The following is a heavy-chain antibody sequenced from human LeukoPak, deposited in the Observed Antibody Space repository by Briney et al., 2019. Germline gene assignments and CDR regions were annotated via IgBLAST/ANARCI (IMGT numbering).Heavy chain of an antibody. D-gene: IGHD3-22*01. Sequence: GGSLRLSWAASGFTFDYSAMTWVRQAPEKGLEWVSTINTGDITFYANSVKGRFTISRDNSKNALFLQMNSLRAEDTAIYYCVKGGFTYYDDWGQGTLVTVSS. V-gene: IGHV3-23*01. J-gene: IGHJ4*02. CDR1: GFTFDYSA. CDR2: INTGDIT. CDR3: VKGGFTYYDD.